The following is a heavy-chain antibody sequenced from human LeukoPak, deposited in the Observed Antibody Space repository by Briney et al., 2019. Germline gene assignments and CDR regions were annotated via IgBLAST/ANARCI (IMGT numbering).Heavy chain of an antibody. D-gene: IGHD6-13*01. CDR2: INPNSGGT. V-gene: IGHV1-2*02. Sequence: ASVKVSCKASGYTFTGYYMHWVRQAPGQGLEWMGWINPNSGGTNYAQKFQGRVTMTRDTSTTTAYMELRSLRSDDTAVYYCARDHSSSSQLFDYWGQGALVTVSS. CDR3: ARDHSSSSQLFDY. J-gene: IGHJ4*02. CDR1: GYTFTGYY.